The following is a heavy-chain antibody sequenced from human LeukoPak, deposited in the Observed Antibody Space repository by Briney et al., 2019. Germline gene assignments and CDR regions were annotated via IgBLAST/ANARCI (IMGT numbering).Heavy chain of an antibody. CDR3: ARTNWGLLDY. V-gene: IGHV4-34*01. CDR2: INHSGST. D-gene: IGHD7-27*01. Sequence: SETLSPTCAVYGGSFSGYYWSWIRQPPGKGLEWIGEINHSGSTTYNPSLKSRVTISVDTSKNQFSLKLSSVPAADTAVYYCARTNWGLLDYWGQGTLVTVSS. CDR1: GGSFSGYY. J-gene: IGHJ4*02.